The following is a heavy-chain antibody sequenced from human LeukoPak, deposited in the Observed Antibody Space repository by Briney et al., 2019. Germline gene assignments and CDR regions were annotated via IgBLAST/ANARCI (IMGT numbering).Heavy chain of an antibody. V-gene: IGHV3-11*01. CDR3: ARGEAYCGGDCSFFDY. CDR2: ISSSGSTI. CDR1: GFTFSNAW. J-gene: IGHJ4*02. D-gene: IGHD2-21*02. Sequence: GGSLRLSCAASGFTFSNAWMSWVRQAPGKGLEWVSYISSSGSTIYYADSVKGRFTISRDNAKNSLYLQMNSLRAEDTAVYYCARGEAYCGGDCSFFDYWGQGTLVTVSS.